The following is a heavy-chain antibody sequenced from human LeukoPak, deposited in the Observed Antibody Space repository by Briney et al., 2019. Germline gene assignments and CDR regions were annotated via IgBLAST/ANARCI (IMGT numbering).Heavy chain of an antibody. J-gene: IGHJ4*02. CDR3: ASGIPHSSGWSYFDY. Sequence: PGGSLRLSCAASGFTVSSNYMSWVRQAPGKGLEWVSVIYSGGSTYYADSVKGRFTISRDNSKNTLYLQMNSLRAEDTAVYYCASGIPHSSGWSYFDYWGQGTLVTVSS. D-gene: IGHD6-19*01. V-gene: IGHV3-66*01. CDR2: IYSGGST. CDR1: GFTVSSNY.